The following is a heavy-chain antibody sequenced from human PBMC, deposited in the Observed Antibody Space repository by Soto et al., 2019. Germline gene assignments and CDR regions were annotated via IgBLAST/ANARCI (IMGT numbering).Heavy chain of an antibody. J-gene: IGHJ6*02. V-gene: IGHV5-51*01. CDR3: ARSGYYDFWSGYQYYYYGMDV. D-gene: IGHD3-3*01. CDR2: IYPGDSDT. CDR1: GYSFTSYW. Sequence: GESLKISCKGSGYSFTSYWIGWVRQMPGKGLEWMGTIYPGDSDTRYSPSFQGQVTISADKSISTAYLQWSSLKASDTAMYYCARSGYYDFWSGYQYYYYGMDVWGQGTTVTVSS.